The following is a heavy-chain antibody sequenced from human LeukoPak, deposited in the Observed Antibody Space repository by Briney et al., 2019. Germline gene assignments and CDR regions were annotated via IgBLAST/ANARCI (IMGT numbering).Heavy chain of an antibody. Sequence: PGGSLRLSCAASGFTFSSYAMSWVRQAPGKGLEWVSGISGSGGSTYYADSVKGRFTISRDNSKNTLYLQMNSLSTEDTAVYYCARGGIQLWTPFDYWGQGTLVTVSS. J-gene: IGHJ4*02. CDR2: ISGSGGST. CDR3: ARGGIQLWTPFDY. D-gene: IGHD5-18*01. V-gene: IGHV3-23*01. CDR1: GFTFSSYA.